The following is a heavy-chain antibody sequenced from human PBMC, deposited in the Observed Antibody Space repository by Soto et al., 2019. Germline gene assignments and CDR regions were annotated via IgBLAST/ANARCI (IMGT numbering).Heavy chain of an antibody. Sequence: SVKVSCKASGGSFRKSAINWVRQTPGQGLEWLGGFIPVYRTLNYAQKFQGRVTITADESTGTAYMTLSSLASDDTAVYYCATGVIWIGYFTVDSWGQGTRVT. CDR3: ATGVIWIGYFTVDS. V-gene: IGHV1-69*13. D-gene: IGHD3-3*01. J-gene: IGHJ4*02. CDR2: FIPVYRTL. CDR1: GGSFRKSA.